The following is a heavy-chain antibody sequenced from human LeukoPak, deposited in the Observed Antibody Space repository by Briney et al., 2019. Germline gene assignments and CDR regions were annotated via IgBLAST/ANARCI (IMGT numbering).Heavy chain of an antibody. Sequence: PSQTLSLTCAVSGGSISSGGYYWSWIRQHPGKGLEWIGYIYYSGSTYYNPSLKSRVTISVDTSKNQFSLKLSSVTAADTAVYYCARGSRLEVITDYFDYWGQGTLVTVSS. CDR2: IYYSGST. CDR1: GGSISSGGYY. D-gene: IGHD3-22*01. CDR3: ARGSRLEVITDYFDY. V-gene: IGHV4-31*11. J-gene: IGHJ4*02.